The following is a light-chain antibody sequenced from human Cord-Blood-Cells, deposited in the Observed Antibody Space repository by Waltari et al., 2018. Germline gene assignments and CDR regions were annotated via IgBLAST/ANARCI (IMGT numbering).Light chain of an antibody. CDR1: RSNIGCNH. Sequence: QSVLTQPPSASGPPGQRVTISCSGSRSNIGCNHVYWYQQLPGTAPQLLIYWNNRRPSGVPDQCSGSKSGTSASLAISGLRSAEEADYYCAAWDDSLSGRVFGGGTKLTVL. CDR2: WNN. CDR3: AAWDDSLSGRV. V-gene: IGLV1-47*01. J-gene: IGLJ3*02.